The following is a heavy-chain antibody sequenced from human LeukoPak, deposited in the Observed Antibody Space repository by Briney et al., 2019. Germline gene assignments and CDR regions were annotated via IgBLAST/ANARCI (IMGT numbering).Heavy chain of an antibody. V-gene: IGHV4-34*01. CDR2: INHSGST. CDR1: GGSFSGYY. D-gene: IGHD6-13*01. CDR3: AREFRPYSSSWFWFDP. Sequence: SETLSLTCAVYGGSFSGYYWSWIRQPPGKGLEWIGEINHSGSTNYNPSLKSRVTISVDTSKNQFSLKLSSVTAADTAVYYCAREFRPYSSSWFWFDPWGQGTLVTVSS. J-gene: IGHJ5*01.